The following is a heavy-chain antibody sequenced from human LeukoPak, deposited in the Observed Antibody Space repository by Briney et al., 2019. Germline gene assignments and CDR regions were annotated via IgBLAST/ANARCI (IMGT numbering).Heavy chain of an antibody. Sequence: GGSLRLSCAASGFTVSSNYMSWVRQAPGKGLEWVSVIYSGGSTYYADSVKGRFTISRDNSKNTLYLQMNSLRAEDTAVYYCAKDRYGDYGSSFDYWGQGTLVTVSS. V-gene: IGHV3-66*01. J-gene: IGHJ4*02. CDR3: AKDRYGDYGSSFDY. CDR1: GFTVSSNY. D-gene: IGHD4-17*01. CDR2: IYSGGST.